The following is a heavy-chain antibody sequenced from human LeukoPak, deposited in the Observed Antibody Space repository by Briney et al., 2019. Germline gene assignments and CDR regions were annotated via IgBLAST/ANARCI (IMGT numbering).Heavy chain of an antibody. D-gene: IGHD1-26*01. J-gene: IGHJ3*02. CDR2: IYPGDSDT. Sequence: GESLKISCKGSGYSFTSYWIGWVRQMPGKGLEWMGIIYPGDSDTRYSPSFQGQVTISADKSISTAYLQWSSLKASDTAMYYCASHLLSIVGATRAFDIWGQGTMVTVSS. V-gene: IGHV5-51*03. CDR3: ASHLLSIVGATRAFDI. CDR1: GYSFTSYW.